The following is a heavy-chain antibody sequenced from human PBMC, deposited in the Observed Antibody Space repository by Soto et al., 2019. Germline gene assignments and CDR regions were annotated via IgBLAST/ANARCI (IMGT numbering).Heavy chain of an antibody. CDR3: ARDRPNSSGWYGLAFDI. V-gene: IGHV3-23*01. CDR1: GFTFSTYA. D-gene: IGHD6-19*01. Sequence: GGSLRLSCAASGFTFSTYALSWVRQAPGKGLEWVSAISGSDGGTYYADSVKGRFTASRDNSKNTLYLQMNSLGAEDTAVYYCARDRPNSSGWYGLAFDIWGQGTMVTVSS. CDR2: ISGSDGGT. J-gene: IGHJ3*02.